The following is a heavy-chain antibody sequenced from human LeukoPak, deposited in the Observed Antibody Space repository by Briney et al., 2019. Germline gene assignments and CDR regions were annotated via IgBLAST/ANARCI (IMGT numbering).Heavy chain of an antibody. CDR1: GYTFTSYY. V-gene: IGHV1-46*01. CDR2: INPSGGST. D-gene: IGHD1-26*01. J-gene: IGHJ4*02. CDR3: AGDPDIIYSGSYFDY. Sequence: ASVKVSCKASGYTFTSYYMHWVRQAPGQGLEWMGIINPSGGSTSYAQKFQGRVTMTRDMSTSTVYMELSSLRSEDTAVYYCAGDPDIIYSGSYFDYWGQGTLVTVSS.